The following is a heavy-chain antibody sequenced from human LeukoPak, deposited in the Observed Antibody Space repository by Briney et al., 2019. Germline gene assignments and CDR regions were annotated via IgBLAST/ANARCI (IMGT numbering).Heavy chain of an antibody. Sequence: GGSLRLSCAASGFTFSSYEMNWVRQAPGKGLEWVSYISTTGSSIYYADSVKGRFTISRDNVKNLLYLQMNSLRAEDTAVYYCVQEAFGEQPFDYWGQGTLVTVSS. J-gene: IGHJ4*02. D-gene: IGHD3-10*01. CDR2: ISTTGSSI. V-gene: IGHV3-48*03. CDR1: GFTFSSYE. CDR3: VQEAFGEQPFDY.